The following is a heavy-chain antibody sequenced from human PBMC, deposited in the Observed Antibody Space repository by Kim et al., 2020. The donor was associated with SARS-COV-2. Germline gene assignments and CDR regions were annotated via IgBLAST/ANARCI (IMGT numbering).Heavy chain of an antibody. J-gene: IGHJ3*02. CDR1: GFTFSSYA. CDR3: AKAGTYGSGSYRRGAFDI. D-gene: IGHD3-10*01. V-gene: IGHV3-30*04. CDR2: ISYDGSNK. Sequence: GGSLRLSCAASGFTFSSYAMHWVRQAPGKGLEWVAVISYDGSNKYYADSVKGRFTISRDNSKNTLYLQMNSLRAEDTAVYYCAKAGTYGSGSYRRGAFDIWGQGTMVTVSS.